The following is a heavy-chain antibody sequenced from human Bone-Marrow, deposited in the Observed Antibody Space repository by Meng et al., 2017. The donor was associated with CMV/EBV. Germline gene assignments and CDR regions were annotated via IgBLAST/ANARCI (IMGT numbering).Heavy chain of an antibody. J-gene: IGHJ4*02. CDR3: ARSEYSSSSHFDY. D-gene: IGHD6-6*01. CDR1: GYTFTSYD. V-gene: IGHV1-8*03. CDR2: MNPNSGNT. Sequence: ASVKVSCKASGYTFTSYDINWVRQATGQGLEWMGWMNPNSGNTGYAQKFQGRVTITRNTSISTAYMELSSLRSEDTAVYYCARSEYSSSSHFDYWGQGTLVTVSS.